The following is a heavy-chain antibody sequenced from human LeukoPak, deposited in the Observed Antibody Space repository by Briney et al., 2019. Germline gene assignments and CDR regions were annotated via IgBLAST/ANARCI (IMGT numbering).Heavy chain of an antibody. CDR2: IYHSGST. Sequence: SETLPLTCTVSGYSISSGYYWGWIRQPPGKGLEWIASIYHSGSTYYNPSLKSRVTISVDTSKNQFSLKLSSVTAADTAVYYCARQTGAYYYYMDVWGKGTTVTVSS. V-gene: IGHV4-38-2*02. J-gene: IGHJ6*03. D-gene: IGHD7-27*01. CDR3: ARQTGAYYYYMDV. CDR1: GYSISSGYY.